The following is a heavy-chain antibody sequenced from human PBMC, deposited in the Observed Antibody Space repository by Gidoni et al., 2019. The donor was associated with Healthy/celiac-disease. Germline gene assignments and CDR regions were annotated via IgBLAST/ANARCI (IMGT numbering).Heavy chain of an antibody. Sequence: QVQLQESGPGLVKPSETLSLTCTVSGGSISSYYWSWIRPPPGKGLAWIGYIYYSGSTNYNPSLKSRVTISVDTSKNQFSLKLSSVTAADTAVYYCARGGWGGYYLSDVPNWFDPWGQGTLVTVSS. CDR2: IYYSGST. CDR1: GGSISSYY. J-gene: IGHJ5*02. D-gene: IGHD3-3*01. V-gene: IGHV4-59*01. CDR3: ARGGWGGYYLSDVPNWFDP.